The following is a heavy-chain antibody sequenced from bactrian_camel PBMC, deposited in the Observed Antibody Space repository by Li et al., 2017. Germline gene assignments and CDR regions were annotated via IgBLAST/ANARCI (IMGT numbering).Heavy chain of an antibody. Sequence: HVQLVESGGGSVQAGGALTLSCVVSVRPISSPFCLAWFRQAPGKAREGVAAISSAGATLYADSVKGRFTISRDNAKNTVYLHLNSLKSEDTALYYCAAGDSDYLHPFDDWGQGTQVTVSS. J-gene: IGHJ4*01. CDR2: ISSAGAT. V-gene: IGHV3S57*01. CDR3: AAGDSDYLHPFDD. D-gene: IGHD4*01. CDR1: VRPISSPFC.